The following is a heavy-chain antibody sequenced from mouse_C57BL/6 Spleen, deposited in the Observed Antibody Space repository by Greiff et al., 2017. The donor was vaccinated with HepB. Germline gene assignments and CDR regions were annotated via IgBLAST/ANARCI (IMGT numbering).Heavy chain of an antibody. CDR3: ARYGDYEWAMDY. V-gene: IGHV1-18*01. Sequence: EVQLQQSGPELVKPGASVKIPCKASGYTFTDYNMDWVKQSHGKSLEWIGDINPNDGGTIYNQKFKGKATLTVDKSSSTAYMELRSLTSEDTAVYCCARYGDYEWAMDYWGQGTSVTVSS. D-gene: IGHD2-13*01. CDR1: GYTFTDYN. CDR2: INPNDGGT. J-gene: IGHJ4*01.